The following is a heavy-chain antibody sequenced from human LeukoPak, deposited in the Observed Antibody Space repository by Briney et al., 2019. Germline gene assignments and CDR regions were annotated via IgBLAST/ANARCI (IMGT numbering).Heavy chain of an antibody. CDR3: ARGYDSSGYLFGY. CDR2: IYYSGST. V-gene: IGHV4-59*01. D-gene: IGHD3-22*01. CDR1: GGSISSYY. Sequence: SETLSLTCTVSGGSISSYYWSWIRQPPGKGLEWIGYIYYSGSTNYNPSLKSRVTISVDTSKNQFSLKLSSVTAADTAVYYCARGYDSSGYLFGYWGQGPLVPVSS. J-gene: IGHJ4*02.